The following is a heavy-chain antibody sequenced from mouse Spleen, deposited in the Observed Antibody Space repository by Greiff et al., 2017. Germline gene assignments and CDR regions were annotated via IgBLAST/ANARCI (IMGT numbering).Heavy chain of an antibody. D-gene: IGHD5-5*01. CDR2: ISSGGSYT. CDR1: GFTFSSYG. J-gene: IGHJ4*01. CDR3: ARQELLPNAMDY. V-gene: IGHV5-6*01. Sequence: VQLKESGGDLVKPGGSLKLSCAASGFTFSSYGMSWVRQTPDKRLEWVATISSGGSYTYYPDSVKGRFTISRDNAKNTLYLQMSSLKSEDTAMYYCARQELLPNAMDYWGQGTSVTVSS.